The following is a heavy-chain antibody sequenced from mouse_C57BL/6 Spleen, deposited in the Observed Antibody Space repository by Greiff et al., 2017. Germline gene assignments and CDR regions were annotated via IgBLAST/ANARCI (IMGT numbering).Heavy chain of an antibody. D-gene: IGHD1-1*01. CDR3: ARDYYGTSYAMDY. Sequence: VQLQQSGAELVRPGASVKLSCKASGYTFTDYYINWVKQRPGQGLEWIARIYPGSGNTYYNEKFKGKATLTAEKSSSPAYMQLSSLTSEDSAVYFCARDYYGTSYAMDYWGQGTSVTVSS. J-gene: IGHJ4*01. CDR1: GYTFTDYY. CDR2: IYPGSGNT. V-gene: IGHV1-76*01.